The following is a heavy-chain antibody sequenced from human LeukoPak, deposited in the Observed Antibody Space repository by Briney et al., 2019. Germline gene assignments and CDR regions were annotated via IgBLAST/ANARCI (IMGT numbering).Heavy chain of an antibody. D-gene: IGHD6-13*01. V-gene: IGHV1-18*01. CDR2: ISAYDGGT. CDR3: ARAPLTSTWSPYYFTLDV. CDR1: GYSFTSYA. J-gene: IGHJ6*02. Sequence: ASVKVSCKASGYSFTSYAYNWVRQAPGQGLEGMGWISAYDGGTKYAQDLQGRVTMTTDASTRTAYMELTRLTSDDTAVYYCARAPLTSTWSPYYFTLDVWGQGTTVSVSS.